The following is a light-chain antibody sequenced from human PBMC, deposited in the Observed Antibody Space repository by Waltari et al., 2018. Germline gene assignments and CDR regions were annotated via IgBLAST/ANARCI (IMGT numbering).Light chain of an antibody. CDR3: QQYNNWPRT. J-gene: IGKJ1*01. V-gene: IGKV3-15*01. CDR1: QSINSN. Sequence: EIVMTQPPATLSVSPGERATLSCRASQSINSNVAWYRQKPGQAPRLPIYGASARATGIPVRFSGSGSGTEFTLTISSLQSDDFGVYYCQQYNNWPRTFGQGTKVEI. CDR2: GAS.